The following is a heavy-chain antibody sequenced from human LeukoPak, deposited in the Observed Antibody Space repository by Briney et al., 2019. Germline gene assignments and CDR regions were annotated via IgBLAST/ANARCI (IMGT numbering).Heavy chain of an antibody. CDR1: GGSFSGYY. D-gene: IGHD1-1*01. CDR3: ARVPLGYWMYCFDY. Sequence: PSETLSLTCAVSGGSFSGYYWSWIRQPPGKGLEWIGEINHSGSTNYNPSLKSRITISVDTSKNQFSLKLSSVTAADTAVYYCARVPLGYWMYCFDYWGQGTLVTVSS. J-gene: IGHJ4*02. CDR2: INHSGST. V-gene: IGHV4-34*01.